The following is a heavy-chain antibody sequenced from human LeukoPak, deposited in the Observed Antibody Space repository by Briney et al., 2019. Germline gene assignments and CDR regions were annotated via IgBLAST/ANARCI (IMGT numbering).Heavy chain of an antibody. Sequence: SETLSLTCTVSGGSISSGDYYWTWIRQPPGKGLEWIGYIYYSGSTYYNPSLKSRVSMSLDTSNNQFSLKLSSVTAADTAVYYCARGVVVVAASLWFDPWGQGTLVTVSS. CDR3: ARGVVVVAASLWFDP. V-gene: IGHV4-30-4*08. D-gene: IGHD2-15*01. J-gene: IGHJ5*02. CDR2: IYYSGST. CDR1: GGSISSGDYY.